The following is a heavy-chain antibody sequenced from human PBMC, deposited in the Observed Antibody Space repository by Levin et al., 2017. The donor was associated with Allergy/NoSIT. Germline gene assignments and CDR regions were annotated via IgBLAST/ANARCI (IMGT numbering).Heavy chain of an antibody. D-gene: IGHD4-11*01. V-gene: IGHV4-59*08. CDR1: GGSISRYY. Sequence: SETLSLTCTVSGGSISRYYWSWIRQPPGKGLEWIGYIYYSGSTNYSPSLKSRVTMSIDTSKNQFSLKLSSVTAADTAVYYCARLTRDRAFDTWGQGTMVTVSS. CDR3: ARLTRDRAFDT. J-gene: IGHJ3*02. CDR2: IYYSGST.